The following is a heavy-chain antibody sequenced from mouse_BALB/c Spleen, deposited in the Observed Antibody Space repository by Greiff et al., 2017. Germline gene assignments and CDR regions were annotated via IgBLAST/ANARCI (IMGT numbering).Heavy chain of an antibody. J-gene: IGHJ4*01. D-gene: IGHD1-1*01. CDR1: GFSLTSYG. CDR2: IWAGGST. CDR3: ASGSSYAMDY. V-gene: IGHV2-9*02. Sequence: VQGVESGPGLVAPSQSLSITCTVSGFSLTSYGVHWVRQPPGKGLEWLGVIWAGGSTNYNSALMSRLSISKDNSKSQVFLKMNSLQTDDTAMYYCASGSSYAMDYWGQGTSVTVSS.